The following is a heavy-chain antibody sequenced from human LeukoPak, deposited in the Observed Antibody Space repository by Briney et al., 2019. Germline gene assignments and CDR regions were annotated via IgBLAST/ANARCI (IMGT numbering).Heavy chain of an antibody. V-gene: IGHV3-64*01. Sequence: PGGSLRLSCAASGFTFSNYGIHWVRQAPGKGLEYVSAISSNGGGTYYANSVKGRFTISRDNSKNTMYLQMGSLRAEDMAVYYCARERYDRSGSWYFDYWGQGTLVTVSS. CDR2: ISSNGGGT. J-gene: IGHJ4*02. CDR3: ARERYDRSGSWYFDY. CDR1: GFTFSNYG. D-gene: IGHD3-22*01.